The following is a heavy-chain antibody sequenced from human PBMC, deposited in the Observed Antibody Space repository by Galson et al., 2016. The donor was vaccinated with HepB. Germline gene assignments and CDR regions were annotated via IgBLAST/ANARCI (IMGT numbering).Heavy chain of an antibody. Sequence: QSGAEVKKPGESLKISCKGSGYRFISYWIGWVRQMPGKGLEWMGIIYPGDSDTKYSPSFQGQVTISVDKSISTAYLQWSSLKASDTAIYYCARQSDHYGSGSHYAPLEYWGRGTLVTVSS. CDR1: GYRFISYW. CDR2: IYPGDSDT. V-gene: IGHV5-51*01. D-gene: IGHD3-10*01. CDR3: ARQSDHYGSGSHYAPLEY. J-gene: IGHJ4*02.